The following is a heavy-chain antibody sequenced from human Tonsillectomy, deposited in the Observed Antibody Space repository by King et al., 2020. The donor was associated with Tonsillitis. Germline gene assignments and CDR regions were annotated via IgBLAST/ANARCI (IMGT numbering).Heavy chain of an antibody. Sequence: VQLVESGGGVVQPGRSLRLSCAASGFTFSIYAMHWVRQAPGKGLEWVAVISYDGSNKYYADSVKGRFTISRDNSKNTLYLQMNSLRPEDTAVYYCARDSSGWNDFDYWGQGTLVTVSS. CDR3: ARDSSGWNDFDY. CDR1: GFTFSIYA. V-gene: IGHV3-30*04. D-gene: IGHD6-19*01. J-gene: IGHJ4*02. CDR2: ISYDGSNK.